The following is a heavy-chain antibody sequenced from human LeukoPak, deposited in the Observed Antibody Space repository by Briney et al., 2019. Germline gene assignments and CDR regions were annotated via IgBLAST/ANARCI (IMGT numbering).Heavy chain of an antibody. CDR1: GYTFTGYY. CDR3: ASHCSSTSCYDDDY. J-gene: IGHJ4*02. D-gene: IGHD2-2*01. CDR2: INPNSGGT. V-gene: IGHV1-2*02. Sequence: ASVKVSCKASGYTFTGYYMYWVRQAPGQGLEWMGWINPNSGGTNYAQKFQGRVTMTRDTSISTAYMELSRLRSDDTAVYYCASHCSSTSCYDDDYWGQGTLVTVSS.